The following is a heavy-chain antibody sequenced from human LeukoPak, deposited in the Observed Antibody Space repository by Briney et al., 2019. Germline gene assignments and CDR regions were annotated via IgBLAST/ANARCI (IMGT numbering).Heavy chain of an antibody. V-gene: IGHV4-38-2*02. CDR1: GGSISTGYY. CDR3: ARVSFNGRNDY. CDR2: IYHSGST. Sequence: SETLSLTCTLSGGSISTGYYWGWIRQPPGKGLEWIGTIYHSGSTYYNPSLKSRFTISIDTSKNQFSLKLSSVTAADTAVYYCARVSFNGRNDYWGQGTLVTVSS. J-gene: IGHJ4*02.